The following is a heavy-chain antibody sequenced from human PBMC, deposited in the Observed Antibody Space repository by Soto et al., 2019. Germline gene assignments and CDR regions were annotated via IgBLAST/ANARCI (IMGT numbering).Heavy chain of an antibody. V-gene: IGHV4-59*01. CDR2: IHYSGTT. CDR1: CGSISISY. CDR3: ARHSPYYGMDV. Sequence: ETLSLTCTVSCGSISISYWSLIRQPPGKGLEWIAYIHYSGTTNYNPSLKSRVTISGDTSKNQVSLELTSVTAADTAVYYCARHSPYYGMDVWGQGTTVTVSS. J-gene: IGHJ6*02.